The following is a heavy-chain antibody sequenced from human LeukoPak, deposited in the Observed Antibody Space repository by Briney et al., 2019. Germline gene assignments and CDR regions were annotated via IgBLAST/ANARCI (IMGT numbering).Heavy chain of an antibody. CDR1: GYTFTGYY. V-gene: IGHV1-2*02. CDR2: INPNSGGT. CDR3: ARGMERYDYVWGSYPRGGNFDY. J-gene: IGHJ4*02. Sequence: ASVKVSCKASGYTFTGYYTHWVRQAPGQGLEWMGWINPNSGGTNYAQTFQGRVTMTRDTSISTAYMELSRLRSDDTAVYYCARGMERYDYVWGSYPRGGNFDYWGQGTLVTVSS. D-gene: IGHD3-16*02.